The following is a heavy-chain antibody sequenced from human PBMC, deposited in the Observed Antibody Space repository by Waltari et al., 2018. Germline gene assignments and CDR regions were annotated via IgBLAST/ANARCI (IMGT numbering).Heavy chain of an antibody. CDR2: IKHRGST. Sequence: QVQLQESGPGLVKPSQTLSLTCTVSGCSISRGGSYWGWIRQDPGKGLEWIGYIKHRGSTYYNPTLKSRVTISVDRSKNQFSLKLSSVTAADTAVYYCARGSSSSWYFQHWGQGTLVTVSS. D-gene: IGHD6-13*01. CDR1: GCSISRGGSY. CDR3: ARGSSSSWYFQH. J-gene: IGHJ1*01. V-gene: IGHV4-31*03.